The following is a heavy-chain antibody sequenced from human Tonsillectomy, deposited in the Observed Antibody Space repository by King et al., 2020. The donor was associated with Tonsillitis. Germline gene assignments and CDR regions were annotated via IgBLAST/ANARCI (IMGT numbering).Heavy chain of an antibody. CDR3: ARDSADYSYYYYMDV. CDR2: ISYDGSNN. Sequence: VQLVESGGGVVQPGRSLRLSCAASGFTFRDYAMHWVRQAPGKGLEGVAVISYDGSNNYYADSVKGRFTISRDNSKNTLFLQMNSLRAEDTAVYYCARDSADYSYYYYMDVWGKGTTVTVSS. V-gene: IGHV3-30*17. CDR1: GFTFRDYA. D-gene: IGHD3-10*01. J-gene: IGHJ6*03.